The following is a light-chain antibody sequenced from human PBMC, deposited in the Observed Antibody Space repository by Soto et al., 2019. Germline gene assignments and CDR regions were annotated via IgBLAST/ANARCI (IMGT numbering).Light chain of an antibody. CDR1: SSNIGSNY. Sequence: QSVLTQPPSASGTPGQRVTISCSGSSSNIGSNYVYWYQQLPGTAPKLLIYRNNQRPSGVPDRFSGSKSGTSASLAISGLRSEDEADYYCASFNLYNKLLFGGGTKLTVL. J-gene: IGLJ2*01. CDR3: ASFNLYNKLL. V-gene: IGLV1-47*01. CDR2: RNN.